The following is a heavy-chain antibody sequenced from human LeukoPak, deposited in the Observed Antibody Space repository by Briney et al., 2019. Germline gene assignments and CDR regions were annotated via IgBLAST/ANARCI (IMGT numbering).Heavy chain of an antibody. V-gene: IGHV3-7*01. CDR3: ATDRGWRTSGYYLYYFEY. CDR2: IKHDGSEK. CDR1: GFIFTNYF. J-gene: IGHJ4*02. D-gene: IGHD3-3*01. Sequence: GGSLRLSCAASGFIFTNYFMSWVRQAPGKGLEWVASIKHDGSEKYYVDSVRGRFTISRDNTKNSLYLQMSSLRAEDTAVYYCATDRGWRTSGYYLYYFEYWGQGILVTFSS.